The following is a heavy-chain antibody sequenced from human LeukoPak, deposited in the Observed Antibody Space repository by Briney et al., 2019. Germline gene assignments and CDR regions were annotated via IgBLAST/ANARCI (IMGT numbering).Heavy chain of an antibody. CDR1: GLTSSTSG. J-gene: IGHJ4*02. D-gene: IGHD1-14*01. CDR2: IGPTGSDR. Sequence: GGSLRLSCTASGLTSSTSGFNWVRQAPGKGLEWVASIGPTGSDRYHADSIKGRFTISRDNANNFLYLQMNSLRAEGTAVYYCATETNGRHYDYWGQGTLLTVSS. CDR3: ATETNGRHYDY. V-gene: IGHV3-21*06.